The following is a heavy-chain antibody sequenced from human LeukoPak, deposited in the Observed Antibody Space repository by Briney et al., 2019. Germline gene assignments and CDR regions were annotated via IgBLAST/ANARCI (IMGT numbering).Heavy chain of an antibody. CDR3: ASPAGDSDAFDI. CDR2: INPSGGST. V-gene: IGHV1-46*01. J-gene: IGHJ3*02. CDR1: GYTFTSYY. D-gene: IGHD2-21*02. Sequence: GASVKVSCKASGYTFTSYYMHWVRQAPGQGLEWMGIINPSGGSTSYAQKFQGRVTMTRDMSTSTVYMELSSLRSEDTAVYYCASPAGDSDAFDIWGQGTMVTVSS.